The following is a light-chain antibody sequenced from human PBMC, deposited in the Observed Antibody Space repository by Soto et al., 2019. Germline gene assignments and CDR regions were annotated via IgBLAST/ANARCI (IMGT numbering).Light chain of an antibody. V-gene: IGKV3-20*01. J-gene: IGKJ2*01. CDR1: QSVSSSS. Sequence: EILLTQSPGTLSLSPGERATLSCRASQSVSSSSLTWYHQKPGQAPRLFLYGASSRANGIPGRFSGSGSWTDLSLTISRLEPEDFAFYYYLQFDNSLLYTFGQGTKVDIK. CDR3: LQFDNSLLYT. CDR2: GAS.